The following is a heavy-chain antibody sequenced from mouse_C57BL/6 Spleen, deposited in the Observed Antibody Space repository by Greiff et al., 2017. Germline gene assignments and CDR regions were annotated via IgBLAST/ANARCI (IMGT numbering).Heavy chain of an antibody. CDR3: ARRLDGYFDV. D-gene: IGHD1-2*01. Sequence: EVQVVESGGGLVKPGGSLKLSCAASGFTFSSYTMSWVRQTPEKRLEWVATISGGGGNTYYPDSVKGRFTISRDNAKNTLYLQMSSLRSEDTALYYCARRLDGYFDVWGTGTTVTVSS. CDR1: GFTFSSYT. CDR2: ISGGGGNT. J-gene: IGHJ1*03. V-gene: IGHV5-9*01.